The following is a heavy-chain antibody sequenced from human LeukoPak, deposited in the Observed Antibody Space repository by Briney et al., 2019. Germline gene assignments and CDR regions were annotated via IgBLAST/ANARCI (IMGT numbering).Heavy chain of an antibody. J-gene: IGHJ6*02. CDR1: GGTFSSYA. CDR3: ARDDIVVALYGMDV. Sequence: SVKVSCKASGGTFSSYAISWVRQAPGQGLEWTGRIIPILGIANYAQKFQGRVTITADKSTSTAYMELSSLRSEDTAVYYCARDDIVVALYGMDVWGQGTTVTVSS. V-gene: IGHV1-69*04. D-gene: IGHD2-15*01. CDR2: IIPILGIA.